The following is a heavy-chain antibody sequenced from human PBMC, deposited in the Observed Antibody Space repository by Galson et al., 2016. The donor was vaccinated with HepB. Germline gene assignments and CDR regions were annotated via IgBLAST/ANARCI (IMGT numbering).Heavy chain of an antibody. Sequence: SLRLSCAASGFTFSSYAIHWVRQAPGKGLEWVAVISYDGSNKYFADSVKGRFAISRDNSKTTLYLQMNSLRADDTAVYYCARDRKGYDVWSGYGDYYYSGMDMWGKGTTVTVSS. J-gene: IGHJ6*04. CDR2: ISYDGSNK. CDR1: GFTFSSYA. CDR3: ARDRKGYDVWSGYGDYYYSGMDM. V-gene: IGHV3-30*09. D-gene: IGHD3-3*01.